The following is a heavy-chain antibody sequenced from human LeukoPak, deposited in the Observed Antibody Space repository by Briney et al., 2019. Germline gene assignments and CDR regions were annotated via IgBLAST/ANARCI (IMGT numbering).Heavy chain of an antibody. D-gene: IGHD5-12*01. J-gene: IGHJ4*02. V-gene: IGHV3-11*01. Sequence: GGSLRLSCAASGFTFSDYYMSWIRQAPGKGLEWVSYISSSGSTIYYADSVEGRFTISRDNAKNSLYLQMNSLRAEDTAVYYCARHWQSTGWLWFDYWGQGTLVTVSS. CDR1: GFTFSDYY. CDR2: ISSSGSTI. CDR3: ARHWQSTGWLWFDY.